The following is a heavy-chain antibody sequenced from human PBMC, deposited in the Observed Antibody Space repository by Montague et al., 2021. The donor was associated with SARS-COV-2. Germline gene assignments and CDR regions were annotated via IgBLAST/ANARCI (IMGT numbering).Heavy chain of an antibody. J-gene: IGHJ6*03. CDR3: ARVGGITIFGVAQQYYYYMDV. CDR2: IYTSGST. D-gene: IGHD3-3*01. Sequence: SETLSLTCTVSGGSISSYYWSWIRQPAGKGLEWIGRIYTSGSTNYNPSLKSRVTMSVDTSKSQFSLKLSSVTAADTAVYYCARVGGITIFGVAQQYYYYMDVWGKGTTVTVSS. V-gene: IGHV4-4*07. CDR1: GGSISSYY.